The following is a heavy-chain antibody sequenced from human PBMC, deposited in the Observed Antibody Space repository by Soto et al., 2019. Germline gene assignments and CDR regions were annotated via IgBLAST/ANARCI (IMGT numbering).Heavy chain of an antibody. CDR3: ASVDFGAYIPHFVY. J-gene: IGHJ4*02. V-gene: IGHV3-48*03. D-gene: IGHD4-17*01. CDR2: ISSSGSTI. Sequence: TGGSLRLSCAASGFSFSSYEMNWVRQAPGKGLEWVSYISSSGSTIHYADSMKGRFTISRDNAKNTLYLQMNSLRAEDTAVYFCASVDFGAYIPHFVYWGQGTRVTVSS. CDR1: GFSFSSYE.